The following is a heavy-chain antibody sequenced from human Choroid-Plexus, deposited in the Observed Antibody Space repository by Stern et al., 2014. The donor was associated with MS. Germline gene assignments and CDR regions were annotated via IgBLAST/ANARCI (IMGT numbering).Heavy chain of an antibody. CDR1: GFTFGSCA. Sequence: AQLVESGGGVVQPGRPLRLSCVASGFTFGSCAMHWVRQAPGKGLEWVAGVSYDGSNKYYADSVKGRFTISRDNSQNTLYMQMSSLRPEDTAVYYCAKDRQYLTYXXDXWGQGSLVTVS. V-gene: IGHV3-30*18. J-gene: IGHJ5*02. D-gene: IGHD2/OR15-2a*01. CDR2: VSYDGSNK. CDR3: AKDRQYLTYXXDX.